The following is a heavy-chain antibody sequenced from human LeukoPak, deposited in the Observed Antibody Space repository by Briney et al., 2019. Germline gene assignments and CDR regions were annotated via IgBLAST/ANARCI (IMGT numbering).Heavy chain of an antibody. Sequence: EGSLRLSCVASGFTVSSNYVSWVRQAPGKGLEWVSVIYSGGSTYYADSVKGRFTISRDNSRNTLYLQMNSLRAEDTAVYYCARDGSYSGSGSPSYYWGQGTLVTVSS. D-gene: IGHD3-10*01. V-gene: IGHV3-66*01. CDR2: IYSGGST. J-gene: IGHJ4*02. CDR1: GFTVSSNY. CDR3: ARDGSYSGSGSPSYY.